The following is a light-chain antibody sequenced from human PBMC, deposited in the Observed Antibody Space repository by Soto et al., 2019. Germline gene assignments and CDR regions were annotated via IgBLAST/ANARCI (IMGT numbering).Light chain of an antibody. V-gene: IGKV1-39*01. CDR3: QQSYSTLSIT. CDR1: ESISRH. J-gene: IGKJ5*01. Sequence: DIQMTQSPPSLSTSVGDRVTITCRASESISRHLNWYQQKPGKAPKLLIYAASSLQNGVPSRFSGSGSGTDFTLTISNLQPEDFATYYCQQSYSTLSITFGQGTRLEIK. CDR2: AAS.